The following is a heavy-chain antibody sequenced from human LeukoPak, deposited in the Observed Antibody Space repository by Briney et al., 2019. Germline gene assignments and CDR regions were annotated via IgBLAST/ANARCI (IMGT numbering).Heavy chain of an antibody. Sequence: ASVKVSCKASGGTFSSYAISWVRQAPGQGLEWMGGIIPTFGTANYAQKFQGRVTITADESTSTAYMELSSLRSEDTAVYYCARDAYVATSLRFLEDGGYWGQGTLVTVSS. J-gene: IGHJ4*02. CDR3: ARDAYVATSLRFLEDGGY. CDR2: IIPTFGTA. CDR1: GGTFSSYA. D-gene: IGHD3-3*01. V-gene: IGHV1-69*13.